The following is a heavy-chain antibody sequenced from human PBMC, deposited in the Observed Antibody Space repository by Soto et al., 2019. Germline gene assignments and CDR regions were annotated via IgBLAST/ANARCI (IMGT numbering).Heavy chain of an antibody. CDR1: GGSISSYY. CDR3: ARVFPYRITMVRGVTNYGMDV. Sequence: QVQLQESGPGLVKPSETLSLTCTVSGGSISSYYWSWIRQPPGKGLEWIGYIYYSGSTNYNPSLKSRVTISVDTSKNQCSLKLSSVTAADTAVYYCARVFPYRITMVRGVTNYGMDVWGQGTTVTVSS. D-gene: IGHD3-10*01. CDR2: IYYSGST. V-gene: IGHV4-59*01. J-gene: IGHJ6*02.